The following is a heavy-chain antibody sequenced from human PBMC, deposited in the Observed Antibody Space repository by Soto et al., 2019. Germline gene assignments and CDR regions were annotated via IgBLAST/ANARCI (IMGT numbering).Heavy chain of an antibody. D-gene: IGHD2-2*01. V-gene: IGHV4-4*02. CDR2: IYHSGST. J-gene: IGHJ4*02. CDR1: SGSISSSNW. Sequence: SETLSLTCAVSSGSISSSNWWSWVRQPPGKGLEWIGEIYHSGSTNYNPSLKSRVTISVDKSKNQFSLKLSSVTAADTAVYYCARAVYCSSTSCPFDYWGQGTLVTVSS. CDR3: ARAVYCSSTSCPFDY.